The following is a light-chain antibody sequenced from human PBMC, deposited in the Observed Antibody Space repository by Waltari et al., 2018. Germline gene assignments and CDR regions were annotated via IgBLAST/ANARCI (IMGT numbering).Light chain of an antibody. CDR2: DVS. J-gene: IGLJ1*01. CDR3: SSYASRSTLYV. Sequence: QSALTQPASVSGSPGQSITISCTGTSSDVGGYNYVSWYQQSPGKAPKLLIYDVSARPSGVSNRFSGSKSGNTASLTISGLQAEDEADYYCSSYASRSTLYVFGTGTTVTV. V-gene: IGLV2-14*01. CDR1: SSDVGGYNY.